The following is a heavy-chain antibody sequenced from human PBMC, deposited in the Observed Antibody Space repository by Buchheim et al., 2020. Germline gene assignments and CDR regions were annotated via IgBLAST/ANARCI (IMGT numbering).Heavy chain of an antibody. J-gene: IGHJ4*02. D-gene: IGHD3-3*01. CDR2: ISGGGGYT. CDR1: GFPFNNFA. CDR3: VRDPSQASFWYFDF. V-gene: IGHV3-23*01. Sequence: EVQVLESGGGMVQPGGSLRLSCAASGFPFNNFAFSWVRQAPGKGLEWVSAISGGGGYTYYAESVRGRFTISRDNFKNTVYLQMNSLRAEDTAMYFCVRDPSQASFWYFDFWGQGTL.